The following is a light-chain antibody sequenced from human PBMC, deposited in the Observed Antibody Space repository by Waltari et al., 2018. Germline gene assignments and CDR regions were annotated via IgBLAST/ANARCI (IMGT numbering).Light chain of an antibody. CDR2: DAS. J-gene: IGKJ2*01. V-gene: IGKV3-20*01. CDR1: RSVSSSY. CDR3: HQYGSSPT. Sequence: EIVLTQSPGTLSLSPGERATLSCRASRSVSSSYLAWYQQKPGQAPSHHLYDASTRATGIPDRFSGGGSGTDFTLTIGRLEPEDFAVYYCHQYGSSPTFGQGTKLEIK.